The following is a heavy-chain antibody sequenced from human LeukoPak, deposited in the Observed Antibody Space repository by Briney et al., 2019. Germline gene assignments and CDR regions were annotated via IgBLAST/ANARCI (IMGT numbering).Heavy chain of an antibody. J-gene: IGHJ3*02. V-gene: IGHV3-20*04. CDR3: ASLKNSYDSSGYLVTDAFDI. Sequence: PGGSLRLSCAASGFTFDDYGLTWVRQAPGKGLEWVSDINWNGGSTGYADSVRGRFTISRDNAKNSLYLQMNSLRAEDTALYYCASLKNSYDSSGYLVTDAFDIWGQGTMVTVSS. D-gene: IGHD3-22*01. CDR2: INWNGGST. CDR1: GFTFDDYG.